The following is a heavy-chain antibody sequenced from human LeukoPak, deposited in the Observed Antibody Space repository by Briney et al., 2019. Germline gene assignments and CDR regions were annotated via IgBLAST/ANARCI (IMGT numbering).Heavy chain of an antibody. CDR1: GQSLTGYF. D-gene: IGHD2-8*01. CDR2: IDPNTGDT. V-gene: IGHV1-2*06. J-gene: IGHJ6*02. Sequence: ASVKVSCKASGQSLTGYFIHWVRQAPGQGLEWVGRIDPNTGDTIYAQNFQGRVTVTSATSISTAYMELSSLRSEDTAVYYCARANPHCTNGVCYTNYYYYGMDVWGQGTTVTVSS. CDR3: ARANPHCTNGVCYTNYYYYGMDV.